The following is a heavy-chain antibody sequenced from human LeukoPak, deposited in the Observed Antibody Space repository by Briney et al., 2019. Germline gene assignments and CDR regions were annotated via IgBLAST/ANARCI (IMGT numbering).Heavy chain of an antibody. CDR3: ARVFVEYWSSSQTIDY. J-gene: IGHJ4*02. D-gene: IGHD2/OR15-2a*01. Sequence: SETLSLTCTVSGGSISSSSYYWDWIRQPPGKGLEWIGSVYYSGSTYYNPSLKSRVTISVDTSKNQFSLKLSSVTAADTAVYYCARVFVEYWSSSQTIDYWGQGTLVTVSS. CDR1: GGSISSSSYY. V-gene: IGHV4-39*07. CDR2: VYYSGST.